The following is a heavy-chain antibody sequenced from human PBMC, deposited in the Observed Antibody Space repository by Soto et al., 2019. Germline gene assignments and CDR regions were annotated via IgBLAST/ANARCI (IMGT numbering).Heavy chain of an antibody. CDR2: IWYDGSNK. V-gene: IGHV3-33*01. J-gene: IGHJ3*02. D-gene: IGHD1-26*01. CDR3: ARSAWESYDAFDI. Sequence: GGSLRLSCAASGFTFSSYGMHWVRQAPGKGLEWVAVIWYDGSNKYYADSVKGRFTISRDNSKNTLYLQMNSLRAEDTAVYYCARSAWESYDAFDIWGQGTMVTVSS. CDR1: GFTFSSYG.